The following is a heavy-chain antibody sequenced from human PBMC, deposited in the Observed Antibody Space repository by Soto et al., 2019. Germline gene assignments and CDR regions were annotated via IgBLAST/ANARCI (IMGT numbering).Heavy chain of an antibody. V-gene: IGHV1-69*13. J-gene: IGHJ6*02. CDR1: GGTFRSYA. CDR3: ASGQAAKYYCYGMDV. CDR2: IIPIFGTA. D-gene: IGHD6-25*01. Sequence: ASVKVSCKASGGTFRSYAISWVRQAPGQGLEWMGGIIPIFGTANYAQKFQGRVTITADESTSTAYMELSSLRSEDTAVYYCASGQAAKYYCYGMDVWGQGTTVTVSS.